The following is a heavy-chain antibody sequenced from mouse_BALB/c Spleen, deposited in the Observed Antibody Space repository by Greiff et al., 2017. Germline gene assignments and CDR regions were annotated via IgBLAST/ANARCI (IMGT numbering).Heavy chain of an antibody. J-gene: IGHJ4*01. CDR3: AGYGKGYAMDY. CDR1: GYSFTSYY. Sequence: EVQLQQSGPELMKPGASVKISCKASGYSFTSYYMHWVKQSHGKSLEWIGYIDPFNGGTSYNQKFKGKATLTVDKSSSTAYMELARLTSEDSAIYYCAGYGKGYAMDYWGQGTSVTVSS. V-gene: IGHV1-22*01. D-gene: IGHD2-10*02. CDR2: IDPFNGGT.